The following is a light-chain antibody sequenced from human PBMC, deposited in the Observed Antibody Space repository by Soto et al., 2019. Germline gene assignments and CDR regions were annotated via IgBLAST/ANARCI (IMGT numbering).Light chain of an antibody. J-gene: IGLJ3*02. CDR1: DLGAKS. CDR2: DYS. CDR3: QVWDSRSDHWV. Sequence: SSELTQPPSVSVAPGQTARITCGGNDLGAKSLHWYQQRPGQAPVLVVSDYSDRPSRIPERFSDSNSGNTATLTITRVEAGDEADYYCQVWDSRSDHWVFGGGTKVTVL. V-gene: IGLV3-21*02.